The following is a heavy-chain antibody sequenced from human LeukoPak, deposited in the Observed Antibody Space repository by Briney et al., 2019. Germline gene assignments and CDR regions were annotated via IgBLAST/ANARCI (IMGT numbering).Heavy chain of an antibody. CDR2: VDPEDGET. V-gene: IGHV1-69-2*01. CDR3: ATGPRDFRSGYENY. J-gene: IGHJ4*02. D-gene: IGHD3-3*01. CDR1: GYTFTDYY. Sequence: GASVKVSCKVSGYTFTDYYMHWVQQAPGKGLEWMGLVDPEDGETIYAEKFQGRVTITADTSTDTAYMELSSLRSEDTAVYYCATGPRDFRSGYENYWGQGTLVTVSS.